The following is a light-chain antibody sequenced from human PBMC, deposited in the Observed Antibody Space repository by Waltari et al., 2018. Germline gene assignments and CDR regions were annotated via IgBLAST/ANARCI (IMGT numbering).Light chain of an antibody. CDR3: QQYNSYSPIT. J-gene: IGKJ5*01. CDR2: KAA. CDR1: QSISSW. V-gene: IGKV1-5*03. Sequence: DIQMTQSPSTLSASVGDRVTITCRASQSISSWLAWYQQKPGKAPKLLIYKAASLESGVPSRCSGSGSGTEFTLTISSLQPDDVATYYCQQYNSYSPITFGQGTRLEIK.